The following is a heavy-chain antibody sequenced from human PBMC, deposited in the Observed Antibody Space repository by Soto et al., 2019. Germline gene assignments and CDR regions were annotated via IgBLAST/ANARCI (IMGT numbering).Heavy chain of an antibody. V-gene: IGHV3-30*18. D-gene: IGHD6-19*01. CDR3: AKSSGWYVNWFDP. CDR2: ISYDGGNK. Sequence: QVQLVESGGGVVQPGRSLRLSCVASGFTFSNHGMHWVRQAPGKGLEWVAVISYDGGNKHYADSVKGRITISRDNSKNTLDLEMNSLRAEDTAVYYCAKSSGWYVNWFDPWGQGTLVTVSS. J-gene: IGHJ5*02. CDR1: GFTFSNHG.